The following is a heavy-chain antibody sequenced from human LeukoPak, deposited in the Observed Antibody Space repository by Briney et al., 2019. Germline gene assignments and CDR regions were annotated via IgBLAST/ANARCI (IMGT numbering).Heavy chain of an antibody. J-gene: IGHJ4*02. D-gene: IGHD3-22*01. CDR1: GGSISSYY. V-gene: IGHV4-59*01. CDR3: AFYDGSGYYSF. CDR2: NYYSGST. Sequence: SETLSLTCTVSGGSISSYYWSWIRQPPGKGLEWIGYNYYSGSTNYNPSLKSRVTISVDTSKNQFSLKLSSVTAADTAVYYCAFYDGSGYYSFWGQGTLVTVSS.